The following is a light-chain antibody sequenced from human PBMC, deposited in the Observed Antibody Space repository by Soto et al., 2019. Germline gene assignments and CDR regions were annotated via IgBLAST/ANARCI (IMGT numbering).Light chain of an antibody. Sequence: QSVLTQPPSVSGAPGQRGTISCTGSSSNIGSTYDVQWYQQLPGTAPKLLIHGNTNRPSGVPDRFSGYKSGTSASLAITGLQAHDEADYYCQSYDDSLSVHNIFGTGTKLTVL. CDR2: GNT. J-gene: IGLJ1*01. V-gene: IGLV1-40*01. CDR1: SSNIGSTYD. CDR3: QSYDDSLSVHNI.